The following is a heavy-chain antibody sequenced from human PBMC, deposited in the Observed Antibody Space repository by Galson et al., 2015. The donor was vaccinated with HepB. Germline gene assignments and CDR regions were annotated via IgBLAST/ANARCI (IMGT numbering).Heavy chain of an antibody. D-gene: IGHD3-3*01. CDR3: ARDSDDFWSGYHHWFDP. V-gene: IGHV1-2*02. CDR1: GYTFTNYY. Sequence: SVKVSCKASGYTFTNYYMHWVRQAPGQGLEWMGWINPNSGGTNYAQKFQGRVTMTRDTSISTAYMELSRLRSDDTAVYYCARDSDDFWSGYHHWFDPWGQGTLVTVSS. CDR2: INPNSGGT. J-gene: IGHJ5*02.